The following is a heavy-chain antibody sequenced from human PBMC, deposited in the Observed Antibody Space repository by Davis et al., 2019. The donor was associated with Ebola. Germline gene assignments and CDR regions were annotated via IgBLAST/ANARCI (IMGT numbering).Heavy chain of an antibody. D-gene: IGHD3-9*01. CDR2: VNPSGGGT. V-gene: IGHV1-46*01. CDR1: GYTFTAYY. CDR3: ARECSSSSTYYDILTGYYTTSCFDS. J-gene: IGHJ4*02. Sequence: AASVKVSCKASGYTFTAYYIHWVRQAPGQGLEWMGIVNPSGGGTTYAQNFQGRVTMTRDTSTSTLYMELRSLRSEDTAVYYCARECSSSSTYYDILTGYYTTSCFDSWGQGTLVTVSS.